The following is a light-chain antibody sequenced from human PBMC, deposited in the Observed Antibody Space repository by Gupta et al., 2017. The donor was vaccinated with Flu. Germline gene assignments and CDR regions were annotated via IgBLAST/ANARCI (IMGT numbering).Light chain of an antibody. J-gene: IGLJ2*01. CDR1: VLSKRF. V-gene: IGLV3-25*02. CDR3: QSADTSGPYVI. CDR2: RDT. Sequence: SYELAQPPSVSVSPGQTARITCSGDVLSKRFSYWFQKKPGQAPLLVIYRDTERPSGVPERFSGSISGTTATLAISGVQSEDEADYYCQSADTSGPYVIFGGGTKLTVL.